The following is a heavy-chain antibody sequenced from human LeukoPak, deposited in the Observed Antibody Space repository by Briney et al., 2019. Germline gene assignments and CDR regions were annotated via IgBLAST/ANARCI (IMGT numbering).Heavy chain of an antibody. CDR3: ARGPLGPAAGHLNFDY. V-gene: IGHV4-59*01. D-gene: IGHD6-13*01. Sequence: SETLSLTCTVSGGSISSYYWSRIRQPPGKGLEWIGYIYYSGSTNYNPSLKSRVTISVDTSKNQFSLKLSSVTAADTAVYYCARGPLGPAAGHLNFDYWGQGTLVTVSS. CDR2: IYYSGST. CDR1: GGSISSYY. J-gene: IGHJ4*02.